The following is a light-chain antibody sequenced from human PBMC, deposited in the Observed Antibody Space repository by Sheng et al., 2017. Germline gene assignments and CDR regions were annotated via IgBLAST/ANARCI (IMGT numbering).Light chain of an antibody. CDR1: DIGSKS. CDR3: QVWDTGTVV. J-gene: IGLJ2*01. V-gene: IGLV3-9*01. Sequence: SYELTQPLSVSLALGQTARITCGGNDIGSKSVHWYQQRPGQAPLLVIYSDNNRPSGIPERFSGSNSGTTATLTISRAQAGDEADYYCQVWDTGTVVFGGGTKLTVL. CDR2: SDN.